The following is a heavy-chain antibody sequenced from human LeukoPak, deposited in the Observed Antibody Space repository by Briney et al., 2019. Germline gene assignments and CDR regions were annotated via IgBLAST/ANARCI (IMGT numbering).Heavy chain of an antibody. J-gene: IGHJ4*02. CDR2: IIPILGIA. CDR3: ASPPPSHSGYDPGPLYY. D-gene: IGHD5-12*01. V-gene: IGHV1-69*04. CDR1: GGTFSSYA. Sequence: ASVKVSCKASGGTFSSYAISWVRQAPGQGLEWMGRIIPILGIANYAQKFQGRVTITADKSTSTAYMELSSLKASDTAMYYCASPPPSHSGYDPGPLYYWGQGTLVTVSS.